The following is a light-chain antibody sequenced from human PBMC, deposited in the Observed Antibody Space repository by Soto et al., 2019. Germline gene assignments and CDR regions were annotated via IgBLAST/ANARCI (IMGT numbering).Light chain of an antibody. Sequence: QSVLTQPPSVSGAPVQRVTISCTGSSSNIGAGYDVHWYQQLPGTAPKLLIYGNSNRPSGVPDRFSGSKSGTSASLAITGLQAEDEADYYCQSYDSRLSGLFGGGTKLTF. CDR3: QSYDSRLSGL. CDR2: GNS. V-gene: IGLV1-40*01. J-gene: IGLJ2*01. CDR1: SSNIGAGYD.